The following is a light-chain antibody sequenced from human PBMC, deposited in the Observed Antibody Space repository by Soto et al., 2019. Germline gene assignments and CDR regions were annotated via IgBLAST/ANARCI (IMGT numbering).Light chain of an antibody. CDR2: GAS. CDR3: QESYSSPPQYA. J-gene: IGKJ2*01. Sequence: DIQMTQSPSSLSASVGDRVTITCRATQSISTYLNWYQQVPGKAPNLLIYGASSLQSGVPSRFSGSGSGIDFTLTISSLQPEDFAVYYCQESYSSPPQYAFGQRTKVEIK. V-gene: IGKV1-39*01. CDR1: QSISTY.